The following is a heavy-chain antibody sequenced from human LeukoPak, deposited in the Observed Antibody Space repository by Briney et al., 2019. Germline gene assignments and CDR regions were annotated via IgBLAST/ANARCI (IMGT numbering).Heavy chain of an antibody. CDR2: ISGSGGST. CDR1: GFTFSSYA. Sequence: GGSLRLSCAASGFTFSSYAMSWVRQAPGKGLEWVSAISGSGGSTYYADSVKGRFTISRDNSKNTLYLQMNSLRAEDTAVYYCAKDQSVAASKRPGGDYYYYYGMDVWGQGTTVTVSS. J-gene: IGHJ6*02. CDR3: AKDQSVAASKRPGGDYYYYYGMDV. D-gene: IGHD6-19*01. V-gene: IGHV3-23*01.